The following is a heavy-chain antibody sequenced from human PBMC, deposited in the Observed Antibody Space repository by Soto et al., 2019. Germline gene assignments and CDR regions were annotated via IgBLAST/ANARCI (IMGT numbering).Heavy chain of an antibody. V-gene: IGHV1-8*01. Sequence: QVQLVQSGAEVKNPGASVKVSCKASGYTFTSYDLNWVRQATGQGLEWMGWMNPNSGNTGYAQKFQGRVTMTRNTSISTAYMELSSLRSEDTAVYYCARHGYDFWSVYYMGWGYYYGMDVWGQGTTVTVSS. CDR1: GYTFTSYD. J-gene: IGHJ6*02. CDR3: ARHGYDFWSVYYMGWGYYYGMDV. D-gene: IGHD3-3*01. CDR2: MNPNSGNT.